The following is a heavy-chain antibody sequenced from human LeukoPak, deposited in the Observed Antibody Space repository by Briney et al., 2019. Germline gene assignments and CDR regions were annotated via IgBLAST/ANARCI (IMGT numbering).Heavy chain of an antibody. CDR1: GYFFTGYY. J-gene: IGHJ4*02. CDR2: INPNSGDT. Sequence: ASVKVSCKASGYFFTGYYMHWVRQAPGQGREWMGWINPNSGDTKYAQNFQGRVTMTRDLSISTAYMDLTRLRSGDTAVYYCARGLDFGYTDVVPFDFWGQGTLVTVSS. D-gene: IGHD5-18*01. V-gene: IGHV1-2*02. CDR3: ARGLDFGYTDVVPFDF.